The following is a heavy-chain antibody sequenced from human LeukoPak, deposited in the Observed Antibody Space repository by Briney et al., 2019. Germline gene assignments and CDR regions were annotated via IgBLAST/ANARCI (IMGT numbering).Heavy chain of an antibody. J-gene: IGHJ4*02. Sequence: GGSLRLSCAASGFTFSSYGMHWVRQAPGKGLEWVAFIRYDGSNKYYADSVKGRFTISRDNSKNTLYLQMNSLRAEDTAVYYCAKDFGIAAAGPRDYWGQGTLVTVSS. CDR2: IRYDGSNK. CDR1: GFTFSSYG. D-gene: IGHD6-13*01. CDR3: AKDFGIAAAGPRDY. V-gene: IGHV3-30*02.